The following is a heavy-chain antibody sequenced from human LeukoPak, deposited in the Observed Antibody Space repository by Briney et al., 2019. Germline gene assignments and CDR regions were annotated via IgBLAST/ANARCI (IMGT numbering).Heavy chain of an antibody. CDR1: GFTFSSYG. V-gene: IGHV3-30*02. Sequence: GGSLRLSCAASGFTFSSYGVHWVRQAPGKGLEWVAFIRSDGSNKYYADSVKGRFTISRDNSKLYLQMNSLRAEDTAVYYCAKKGYSNGWRDSYYFDCWGQGTLVTVSS. D-gene: IGHD6-19*01. CDR2: IRSDGSNK. J-gene: IGHJ4*02. CDR3: AKKGYSNGWRDSYYFDC.